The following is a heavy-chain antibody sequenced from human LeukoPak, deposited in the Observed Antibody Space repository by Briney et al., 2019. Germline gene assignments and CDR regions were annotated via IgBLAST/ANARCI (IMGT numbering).Heavy chain of an antibody. J-gene: IGHJ4*02. V-gene: IGHV4-4*02. CDR2: IYHSGST. Sequence: SGTLSLTCAVSGVSISSSNWWSWVRQPPGKGLEWIGEIYHSGSTNYNPSLKSRVTISVDKSKNQFSLKLSSVTAADTAVYYCAREARSMTTVNRYFDYWGQGTLVTVSS. CDR1: GVSISSSNW. D-gene: IGHD4-17*01. CDR3: AREARSMTTVNRYFDY.